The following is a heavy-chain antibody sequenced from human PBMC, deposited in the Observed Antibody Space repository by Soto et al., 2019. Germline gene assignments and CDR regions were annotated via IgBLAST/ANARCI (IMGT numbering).Heavy chain of an antibody. CDR3: AKDLRPLIIWFGER. Sequence: QVQLVESGGGVVQPGRSLRLSCAASGFTFSSHGMHWVRQVPGKGLEWVAVISHDGSGKYYTDSVQGRFTISRDNSKNTLYLQMTSLRVEETAVYYCAKDLRPLIIWFGERWGQGTLVTVSS. D-gene: IGHD3-10*01. CDR1: GFTFSSHG. V-gene: IGHV3-30*18. J-gene: IGHJ4*02. CDR2: ISHDGSGK.